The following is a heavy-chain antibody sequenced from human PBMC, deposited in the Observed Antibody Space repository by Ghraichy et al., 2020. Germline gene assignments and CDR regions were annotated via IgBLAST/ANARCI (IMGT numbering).Heavy chain of an antibody. V-gene: IGHV3-23*01. Sequence: GGSLSLSCEASGFTFSSYAMTWVRQPPGKGLEWLSAISGGGDYIYYADSVKGRFTISRDNPKNTLYLQMNSLRVEDTAVYFCAKNLRDGHPFYEYWGQGALVTGSS. CDR1: GFTFSSYA. CDR2: ISGGGDYI. D-gene: IGHD2/OR15-2a*01. CDR3: AKNLRDGHPFYEY. J-gene: IGHJ4*02.